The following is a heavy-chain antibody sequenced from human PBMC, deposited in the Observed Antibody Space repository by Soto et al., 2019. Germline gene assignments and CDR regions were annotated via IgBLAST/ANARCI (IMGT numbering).Heavy chain of an antibody. D-gene: IGHD3-3*01. CDR3: ARYYDFWSGYYTWYYGMDV. J-gene: IGHJ6*02. V-gene: IGHV1-8*01. CDR2: MNPNSGNT. Sequence: ASVKVSCKASGYTFTSYDINWVRQATGQGLEWMGWMNPNSGNTGYAQKFQGRVTMTRNTSISTAYMELSSLRSEDTAVYYCARYYDFWSGYYTWYYGMDVWGQGATVTVSS. CDR1: GYTFTSYD.